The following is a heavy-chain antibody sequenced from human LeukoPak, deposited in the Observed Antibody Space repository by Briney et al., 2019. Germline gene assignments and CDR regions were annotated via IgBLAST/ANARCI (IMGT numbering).Heavy chain of an antibody. CDR3: ASATYEDGYNSHYFDY. CDR2: IIPILGIA. D-gene: IGHD5-24*01. CDR1: GGTFSSYA. Sequence: SVKVSCKASGGTFSSYAISWVRQAPGQGLEWMGRIIPILGIANYAQKFQGRVTITADKSTSTAYMELSSLRSEDTAVYYCASATYEDGYNSHYFDYWGQGTLVTVSS. J-gene: IGHJ4*02. V-gene: IGHV1-69*04.